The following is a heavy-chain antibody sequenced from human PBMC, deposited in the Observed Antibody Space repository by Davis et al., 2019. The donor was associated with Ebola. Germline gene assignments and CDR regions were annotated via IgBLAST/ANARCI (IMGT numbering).Heavy chain of an antibody. D-gene: IGHD2-15*01. J-gene: IGHJ4*02. CDR2: ISWNSGSI. V-gene: IGHV3-9*01. CDR1: GFTFDDYG. Sequence: PGGSLRLSCSASSASGFTFDDYGMHWVRQAPGKGLEWVSGISWNSGSISYADSVKGRFTISRDNANYFLYLQMNSLRTDDTALYFCAKDYCMSGRCYSDFWGQGTLVTVSS. CDR3: AKDYCMSGRCYSDF.